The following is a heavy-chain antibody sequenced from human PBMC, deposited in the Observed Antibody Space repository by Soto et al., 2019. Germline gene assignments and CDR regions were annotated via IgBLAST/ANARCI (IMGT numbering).Heavy chain of an antibody. CDR3: ARLGRYCISTSCYPDA. V-gene: IGHV1-69*02. CDR1: GGTFSSYT. CDR2: IIPILGIA. D-gene: IGHD2-2*01. Sequence: GASVKVSCKASGGTFSSYTISWVRQAPGQGLEWMGRIIPILGIANYAQKFQGRVTITADKSTSTAYMELSSLRSEDTAVYYCARLGRYCISTSCYPDAWGQGTLVTVSS. J-gene: IGHJ5*02.